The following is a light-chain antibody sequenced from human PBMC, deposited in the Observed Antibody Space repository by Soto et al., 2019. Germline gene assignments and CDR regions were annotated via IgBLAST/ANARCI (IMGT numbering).Light chain of an antibody. V-gene: IGKV1-39*01. J-gene: IGKJ2*01. CDR2: AAS. Sequence: DIQMTQSPSSLSASVGDRVTITCRASQNINKYVNWYQQKPGKAPKLLIYAASTLQSGVPSRFSGRATGTDFTLTISSLQPEDFATYFCQQSDSPPHTFGQGTKLEIK. CDR3: QQSDSPPHT. CDR1: QNINKY.